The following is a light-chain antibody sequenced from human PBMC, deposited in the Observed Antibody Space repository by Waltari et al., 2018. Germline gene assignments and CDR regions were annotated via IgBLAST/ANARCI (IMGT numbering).Light chain of an antibody. CDR1: QSISNY. CDR3: QQYNTYSS. V-gene: IGKV1-5*03. CDR2: KAS. J-gene: IGKJ2*03. Sequence: DIQMTHSPSTLSASVGDTITITCRASQSISNYLAWYQQKPGQAPKLLIYKASSSGSGVPSRISGSGSGTEFTLTISSLQPDDFATYYCQQYNTYSSFGQGTKLEIK.